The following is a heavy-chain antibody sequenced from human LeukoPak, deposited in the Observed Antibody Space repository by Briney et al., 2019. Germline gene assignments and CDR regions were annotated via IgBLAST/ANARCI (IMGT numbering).Heavy chain of an antibody. Sequence: ASVKVSCKASGYTFTSYYMHWVRQAPGQGLEWMGIINPSGGSTSYAQKFQGRVTMTRDTSTSTVYMGLSSLRSEDTAVYYCARADQGEAAANYWGQGTQVTVSS. D-gene: IGHD6-13*01. CDR3: ARADQGEAAANY. V-gene: IGHV1-46*01. J-gene: IGHJ4*02. CDR2: INPSGGST. CDR1: GYTFTSYY.